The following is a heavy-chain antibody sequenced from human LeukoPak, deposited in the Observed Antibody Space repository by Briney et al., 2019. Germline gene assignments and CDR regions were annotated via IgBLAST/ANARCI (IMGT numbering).Heavy chain of an antibody. D-gene: IGHD2-21*02. V-gene: IGHV3-23*01. CDR3: ARRLSLRFDAFAV. CDR2: MSDIGPNT. J-gene: IGHJ3*01. CDR1: GFTFDDYA. Sequence: GGSLRLSCAASGFTFDDYAMHWVRHAPGKGLEWVSSMSDIGPNTYYADSVKGRFTISRDTSKNTLFLQMNSLRAEDTALYYCARRLSLRFDAFAVWGPGTVVTVSS.